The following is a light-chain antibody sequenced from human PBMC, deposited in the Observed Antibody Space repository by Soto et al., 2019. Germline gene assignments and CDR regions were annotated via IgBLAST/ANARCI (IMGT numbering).Light chain of an antibody. Sequence: EIVLTQSPATLSLSPGERATLSCRASQSVSSYLAWYQQKPGQAPRLLIYDASNRATGIPARFSGSGSGTDFALTISSLETEDLAVYFCQQRSIRPCTFGQGTRLEIK. J-gene: IGKJ5*01. V-gene: IGKV3-11*01. CDR1: QSVSSY. CDR3: QQRSIRPCT. CDR2: DAS.